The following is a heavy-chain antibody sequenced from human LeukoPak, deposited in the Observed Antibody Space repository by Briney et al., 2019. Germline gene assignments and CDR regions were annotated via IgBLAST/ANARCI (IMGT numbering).Heavy chain of an antibody. CDR1: GFTFASCS. V-gene: IGHV3-21*01. D-gene: IGHD1-1*01. Sequence: GGSLRLSCAASGFTFASCSMNWVRQAPGKGLEWVSSISGDSTYIYNAGSVKGRFTISRDNAQASLYLQMISLRADDTAVYYRARVSGRLERQSDLDYWGQGTLVIVSS. CDR3: ARVSGRLERQSDLDY. J-gene: IGHJ4*02. CDR2: ISGDSTYI.